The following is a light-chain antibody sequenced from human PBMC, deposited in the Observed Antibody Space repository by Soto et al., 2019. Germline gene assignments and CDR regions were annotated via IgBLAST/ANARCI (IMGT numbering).Light chain of an antibody. V-gene: IGKV1-5*03. CDR1: RSISSW. CDR2: KAS. Sequence: DIKMTQSPSTLSASVGDRLTITCRASRSISSWLAWYQQKPGKAPRLLIYKASDLESGVPSRFSGSGSGTDFTLTISSLQPDDFATYYCQQYNSYSEAFGQGTKVAIK. CDR3: QQYNSYSEA. J-gene: IGKJ1*01.